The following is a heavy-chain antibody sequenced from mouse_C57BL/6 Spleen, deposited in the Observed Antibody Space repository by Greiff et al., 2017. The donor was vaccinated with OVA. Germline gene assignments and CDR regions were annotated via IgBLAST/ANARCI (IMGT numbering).Heavy chain of an antibody. CDR1: GFTFSSYA. CDR2: ISIGGDYI. J-gene: IGHJ1*03. CDR3: TREGALTGTRWYFDV. D-gene: IGHD4-1*01. Sequence: EVMLVESGEGLVKPGGSLKLSCAASGFTFSSYAMSWVRQTPEKRLEWVAYISIGGDYIYYADTVKGRFTISRDNARNTLYLQMSSLKSEDTAMYYCTREGALTGTRWYFDVWGTGTTVTVSS. V-gene: IGHV5-9-1*02.